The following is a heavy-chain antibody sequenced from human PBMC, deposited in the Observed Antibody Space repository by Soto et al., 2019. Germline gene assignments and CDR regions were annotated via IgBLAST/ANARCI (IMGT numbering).Heavy chain of an antibody. CDR3: ARGLGDWYYFDY. V-gene: IGHV4-31*03. CDR2: IYYSGST. D-gene: IGHD2-21*01. CDR1: GGSISSGGHY. Sequence: SETLSLTCTVSGGSISSGGHYWSWIRQHPGKGLEWIGYIYYSGSTYYNPSLKSRVTISVDTSKNQFSLKLSSVTAADTAVYYCARGLGDWYYFDYWGQGTLVTVSS. J-gene: IGHJ4*02.